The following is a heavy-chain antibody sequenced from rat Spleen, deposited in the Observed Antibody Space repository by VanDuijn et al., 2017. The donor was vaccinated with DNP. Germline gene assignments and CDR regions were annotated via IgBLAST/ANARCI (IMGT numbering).Heavy chain of an antibody. CDR1: GFTFSNHG. V-gene: IGHV5S13*01. CDR3: VRTMMVTRGYAMDA. Sequence: EVQLVESGGGLVQPGRSLKLSCAVSGFTFSNHGMTWIRQVPGKGLEWVASITSSGGSTYYPDSVKGRFTISRDNAKNTLYLQMNSLRSEDTATYYCVRTMMVTRGYAMDAWGQGTSVTVSS. CDR2: ITSSGGST. D-gene: IGHD1-12*03. J-gene: IGHJ4*01.